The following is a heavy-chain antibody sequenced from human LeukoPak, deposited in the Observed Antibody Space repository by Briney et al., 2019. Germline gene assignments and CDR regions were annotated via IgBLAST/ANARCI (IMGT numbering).Heavy chain of an antibody. D-gene: IGHD3-22*01. Sequence: ASVKVSCKASGYTFTGYYMHWVRQAPGQGLEWMGWINPNSGGTNYAQKFQGRVTMTRDTSISTAYMVLSRLRSDDTAVYYCARDPRTHYYDSSGYYLPFDYWGQGTLVTVSS. CDR1: GYTFTGYY. V-gene: IGHV1-2*02. CDR3: ARDPRTHYYDSSGYYLPFDY. CDR2: INPNSGGT. J-gene: IGHJ4*02.